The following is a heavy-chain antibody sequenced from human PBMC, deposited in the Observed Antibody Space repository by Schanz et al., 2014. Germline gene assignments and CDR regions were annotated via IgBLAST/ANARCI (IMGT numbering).Heavy chain of an antibody. V-gene: IGHV3-74*02. CDR3: AKYRGYYRVSGSYRELEY. D-gene: IGHD3-10*01. Sequence: EVHLVESGGGLVQPGGSLRLSCAASGITFSSHSFNWVRQAPGKGLVWVSRINGDGSNTNYADSVKGRFTISRDNAKNTLYLQMNSLRPEDTAVYYCAKYRGYYRVSGSYRELEYWGQGTLVTVSS. CDR2: INGDGSNT. J-gene: IGHJ4*02. CDR1: GITFSSHS.